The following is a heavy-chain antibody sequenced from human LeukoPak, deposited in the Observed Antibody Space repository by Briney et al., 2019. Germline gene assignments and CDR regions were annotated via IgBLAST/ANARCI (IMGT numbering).Heavy chain of an antibody. V-gene: IGHV1-2*02. D-gene: IGHD1-7*01. CDR2: INPNSGGR. Sequence: ASVKVSCKAAGYTFTVYYMHWVRQAPGQGREWMGWINPNSGGRNYAQKFQGRVTMIRDTSISTDYMELSRLRSDDTAVYYCARPWNWNYAPFDYWGQGTVVIVS. CDR1: GYTFTVYY. J-gene: IGHJ4*02. CDR3: ARPWNWNYAPFDY.